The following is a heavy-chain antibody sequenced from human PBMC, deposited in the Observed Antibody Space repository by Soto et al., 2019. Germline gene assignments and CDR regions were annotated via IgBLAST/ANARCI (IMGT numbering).Heavy chain of an antibody. D-gene: IGHD3-9*01. V-gene: IGHV1-46*01. J-gene: IGHJ4*02. Sequence: QVQLVQSGAEVKKPGASVKVSCKASGYTFTSYYMHWVRQAPGQGLEWMGIINPSGGSTSYAQKLQGRVTMTRDTSTSTVYMELSSLRSEDTAVYYCARVSLRYFDWPSSGYFDYWGQGTLVTVSS. CDR3: ARVSLRYFDWPSSGYFDY. CDR1: GYTFTSYY. CDR2: INPSGGST.